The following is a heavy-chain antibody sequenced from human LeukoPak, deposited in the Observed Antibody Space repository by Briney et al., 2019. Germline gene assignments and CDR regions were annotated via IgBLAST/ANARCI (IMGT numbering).Heavy chain of an antibody. V-gene: IGHV3-74*01. D-gene: IGHD3-10*01. CDR2: INTDGSTT. J-gene: IGHJ4*02. CDR1: GFTFSNSW. Sequence: RGSLRLSCAASGFTFSNSWMHWVRHAPGKRLVWVSRINTDGSTTNYADSVKGRFTISRDNARNTVYLQMNSLRAEDSAVYYCANSYSPPHFWGQGTLVTVSS. CDR3: ANSYSPPHF.